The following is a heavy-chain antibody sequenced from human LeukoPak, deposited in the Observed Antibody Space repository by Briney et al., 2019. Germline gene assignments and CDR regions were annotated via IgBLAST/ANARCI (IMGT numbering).Heavy chain of an antibody. CDR3: ARDQRLLRTYYYDSSGYYPLPFDY. V-gene: IGHV1-18*01. J-gene: IGHJ4*02. CDR1: GYTFTSYG. Sequence: ASVKVSCKASGYTFTSYGISWIRQAPGQGLEWVGWINPIGGGTNYAQKLQGRVTMTTDTSTSTAYMELRSLRSDDTAVYYCARDQRLLRTYYYDSSGYYPLPFDYWGQGTLVTVSS. CDR2: INPIGGGT. D-gene: IGHD3-22*01.